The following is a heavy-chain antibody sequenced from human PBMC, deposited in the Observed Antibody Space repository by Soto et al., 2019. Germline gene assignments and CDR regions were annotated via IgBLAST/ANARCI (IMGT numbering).Heavy chain of an antibody. CDR3: ATGYSGYGAYYYGMDV. CDR2: FDPEDGET. Sequence: ASVKVSCKVSVYTLTELSIHCVRQAPGKGLEWMGGFDPEDGETIYAQKFQGRVTMTEDTSTDTAYMEPSSLRSEDTAVYYCATGYSGYGAYYYGMDVWGQGTTVTVSS. V-gene: IGHV1-24*01. D-gene: IGHD5-12*01. CDR1: VYTLTELS. J-gene: IGHJ6*02.